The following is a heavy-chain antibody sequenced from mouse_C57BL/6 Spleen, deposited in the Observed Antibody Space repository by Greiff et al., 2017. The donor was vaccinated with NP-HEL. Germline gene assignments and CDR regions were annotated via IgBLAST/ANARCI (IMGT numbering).Heavy chain of an antibody. CDR2: INPYNGGT. CDR3: ARNLYGSSYYYAMDY. J-gene: IGHJ4*01. Sequence: EVQLQQSGPVLVKPGASVKMSCKASGYTFTDYYMNWVKQSHGKSLEWIGVINPYNGGTSYNQKFKGKATLTVDKSSSTAYMELNSLTSEDSAVYYCARNLYGSSYYYAMDYWGQGTSVTVSS. V-gene: IGHV1-19*01. D-gene: IGHD1-1*01. CDR1: GYTFTDYY.